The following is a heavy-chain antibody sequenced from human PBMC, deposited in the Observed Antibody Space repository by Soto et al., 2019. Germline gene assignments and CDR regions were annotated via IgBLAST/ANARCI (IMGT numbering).Heavy chain of an antibody. CDR1: GGTFSSYS. CDR2: ITPLFGSA. V-gene: IGHV1-69*01. D-gene: IGHD3-9*01. J-gene: IGHJ4*02. CDR3: ARSGADYDILTGYLGY. Sequence: QVQLVQSGAEVKKSGSSVKVSCKASGGTFSSYSISWVRQAPGQGLEWMGGITPLFGSANYAQKFQGRVTITADESTSTAYMELSSLRSEDTAVYYCARSGADYDILTGYLGYWGQGTLVTVSS.